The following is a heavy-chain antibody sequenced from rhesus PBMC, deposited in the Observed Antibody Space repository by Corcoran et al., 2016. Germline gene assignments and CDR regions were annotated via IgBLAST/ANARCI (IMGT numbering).Heavy chain of an antibody. J-gene: IGHJ4*01. V-gene: IGHV4-127*01. Sequence: QVQLQESGPGLVKPSETLSLTCAVSGYSISRGYGWSWLRQPPWQGLEWFGYIGGSSGNTNDNPSLKSRVTISTDTSKNQFSLKLSSVTAADTAVYYCATQGYNWNDDVRGYYFDYWGQGVLVTVSS. CDR3: ATQGYNWNDDVRGYYFDY. D-gene: IGHD1-7*02. CDR1: GYSISRGYG. CDR2: IGGSSGNT.